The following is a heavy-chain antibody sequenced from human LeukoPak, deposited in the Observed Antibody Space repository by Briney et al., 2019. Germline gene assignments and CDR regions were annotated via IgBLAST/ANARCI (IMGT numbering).Heavy chain of an antibody. V-gene: IGHV3-30*02. CDR2: IRYDGNNK. D-gene: IGHD3-10*01. Sequence: GGSLRLSCVASGFIFNSYGMHWVRQAPGKGLEWVAFIRYDGNNKYYADSVKGRFTISRDNSKNTLYLQMNSLRAEDTAVYYCAKDGDPMVRGAPFDYWGQGTLVTVSS. CDR3: AKDGDPMVRGAPFDY. J-gene: IGHJ4*02. CDR1: GFIFNSYG.